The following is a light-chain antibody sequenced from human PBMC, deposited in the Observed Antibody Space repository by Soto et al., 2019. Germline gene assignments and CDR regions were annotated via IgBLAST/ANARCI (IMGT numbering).Light chain of an antibody. CDR1: QGISRY. CDR2: SAS. CDR3: QQSFNNPRT. V-gene: IGKV1-39*01. Sequence: EIQMTQSPSYMSTSVGDRITITCRASQGISRYLNWYQQKPGKAPMLLIYSASSLQIGVPSRFSASGSGTEFILTISGLQPEDFATYYCQQSFNNPRTFGQGTKVDIK. J-gene: IGKJ1*01.